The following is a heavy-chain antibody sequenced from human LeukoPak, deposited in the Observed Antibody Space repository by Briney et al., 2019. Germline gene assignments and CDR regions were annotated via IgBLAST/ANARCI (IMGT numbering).Heavy chain of an antibody. CDR3: ATPLRPQGVYYDSSGYYLY. Sequence: PSETLSHTCTVSGGSISSSSYYWGRMRQPPGKGLEWIGSIYYSGSTYYNPSLKSRVTISVDTSKNQFSLKLSSVTAADTAVYYCATPLRPQGVYYDSSGYYLYWGQGTLVTVSS. V-gene: IGHV4-39*01. J-gene: IGHJ4*02. CDR2: IYYSGST. D-gene: IGHD3-22*01. CDR1: GGSISSSSYY.